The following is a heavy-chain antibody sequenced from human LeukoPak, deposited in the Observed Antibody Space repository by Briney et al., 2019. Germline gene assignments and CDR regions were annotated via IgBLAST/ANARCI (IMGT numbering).Heavy chain of an antibody. J-gene: IGHJ6*02. CDR1: GYTFTSYA. Sequence: ASVKVSCKASGYTFTSYAMHWVRQAPGQRLEWMGWINAGNGNTKYSQKFQGRVTITRDTSASTAYMELSSLRSEDTAVYYCARAGTVITAAMRPGHKPDYYYYGMDVWGQGTTVTVSS. CDR2: INAGNGNT. CDR3: ARAGTVITAAMRPGHKPDYYYYGMDV. D-gene: IGHD2-2*01. V-gene: IGHV1-3*01.